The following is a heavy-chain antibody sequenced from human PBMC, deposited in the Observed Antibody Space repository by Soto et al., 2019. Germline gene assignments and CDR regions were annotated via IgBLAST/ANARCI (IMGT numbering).Heavy chain of an antibody. D-gene: IGHD2-15*01. Sequence: QVQLVQSGAEVKMPGASVKVSCKASGYTFTSYGISWVRQAPGQGLEWVGWISTYNDYTNYAQKLQGRVTMTTDTPTSTAYMELRSLRSDDTAVYYCARGYCGGGSCYGDYWGQGTLVTVSS. CDR1: GYTFTSYG. V-gene: IGHV1-18*01. J-gene: IGHJ4*02. CDR2: ISTYNDYT. CDR3: ARGYCGGGSCYGDY.